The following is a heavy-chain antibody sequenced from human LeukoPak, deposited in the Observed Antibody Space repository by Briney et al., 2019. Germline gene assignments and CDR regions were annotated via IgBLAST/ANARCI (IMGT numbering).Heavy chain of an antibody. Sequence: PGGSLRLSCAASGISVSSNYMSWVRQAPGKGLEWVSVIYSGSNKYYADSVKGRFTISRDNSKNTLYLQMNSLRAEDTSVYYCARRHQEPGGYFDYWGQGTLVTVSS. CDR1: GISVSSNY. D-gene: IGHD1-14*01. J-gene: IGHJ4*02. CDR2: IYSGSNK. V-gene: IGHV3-66*04. CDR3: ARRHQEPGGYFDY.